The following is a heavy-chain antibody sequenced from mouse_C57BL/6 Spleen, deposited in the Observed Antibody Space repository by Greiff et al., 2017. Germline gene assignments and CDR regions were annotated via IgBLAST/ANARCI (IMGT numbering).Heavy chain of an antibody. Sequence: QVQLQQPGAELVKLGASVKLSCKASGYTFTSYWMQWVKQRPGQGLEWIGEIDPSDSYTNYNQKFKGKATLTVDTSSSTAYMQLSSLTSEDSAVXYCARSGQLGREDFDYWGQGTTLTVSS. CDR3: ARSGQLGREDFDY. J-gene: IGHJ2*01. D-gene: IGHD4-1*02. CDR2: IDPSDSYT. V-gene: IGHV1-50*01. CDR1: GYTFTSYW.